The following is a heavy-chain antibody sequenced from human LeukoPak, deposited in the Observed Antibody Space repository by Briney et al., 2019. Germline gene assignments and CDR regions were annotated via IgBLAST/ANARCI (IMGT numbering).Heavy chain of an antibody. V-gene: IGHV4-4*02. Sequence: SETLSLTCAVSGGSISSSNWWSWVRQPPGKGLEWIGEIYHSGSTNYNPSLKSRVTISVDKSKNQFSLKLSSVTAADTAVYYCARDRRAAVTANWFDPWGQGTLVTVSS. CDR1: GGSISSSNW. CDR2: IYHSGST. CDR3: ARDRRAAVTANWFDP. D-gene: IGHD4-23*01. J-gene: IGHJ5*02.